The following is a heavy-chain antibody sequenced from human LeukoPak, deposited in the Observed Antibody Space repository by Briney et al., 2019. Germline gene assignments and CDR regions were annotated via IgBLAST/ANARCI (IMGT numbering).Heavy chain of an antibody. J-gene: IGHJ4*02. Sequence: GGSLRLSCAASGFTFSSYGMHWVRQAPGKGLEWVAVTSYDGSRKYYADSVKGRFIISRDNSKNTLYLEMNSLRAEDTALYYCAKSDYYDSEGYWTYFDYWGQGTLVTVSS. CDR3: AKSDYYDSEGYWTYFDY. CDR1: GFTFSSYG. CDR2: TSYDGSRK. V-gene: IGHV3-30*18. D-gene: IGHD3-10*01.